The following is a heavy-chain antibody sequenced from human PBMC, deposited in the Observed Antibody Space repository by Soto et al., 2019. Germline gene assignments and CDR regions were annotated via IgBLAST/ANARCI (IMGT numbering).Heavy chain of an antibody. Sequence: SETLSLTCTVSGGSISSYYWSWIRQPPGKGLEWIGYIYYSGITNYNPSLKSRVTISVDTSKNQFSLKLSSVTAADTAVYYCARYKSNYYYGMDVSGQGTTVIVSS. CDR1: GGSISSYY. CDR3: ARYKSNYYYGMDV. V-gene: IGHV4-59*01. D-gene: IGHD1-20*01. CDR2: IYYSGIT. J-gene: IGHJ6*02.